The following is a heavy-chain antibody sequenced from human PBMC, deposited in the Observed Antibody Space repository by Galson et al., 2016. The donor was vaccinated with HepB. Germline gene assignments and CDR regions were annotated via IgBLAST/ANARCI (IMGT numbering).Heavy chain of an antibody. D-gene: IGHD3-22*01. CDR2: INPNTGVT. Sequence: SVKVSCKASEYTFTAYYIHWVRQAPGQGLEWMGWINPNTGVTSYARMLQGRVTMTRDTSIGTAYMELSGLRSDDTAVYYCARGHYYDGSGYYYLLDYWGQGTLVTVSS. V-gene: IGHV1-2*02. J-gene: IGHJ4*02. CDR3: ARGHYYDGSGYYYLLDY. CDR1: EYTFTAYY.